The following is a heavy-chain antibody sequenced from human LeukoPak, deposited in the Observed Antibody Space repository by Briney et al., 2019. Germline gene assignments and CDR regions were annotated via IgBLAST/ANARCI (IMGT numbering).Heavy chain of an antibody. J-gene: IGHJ3*02. CDR2: ISNDGGT. CDR3: AKDQGYYYDSSGYWPPDAFDI. D-gene: IGHD3-22*01. V-gene: IGHV3-53*01. Sequence: GGSLRLSCAASGFTVSSFYMSWVRQAPGKGLESVSVISNDGGTYYADSVKGRFTISRDNSKNTLYLQMNSLRAEDTAVYYCAKDQGYYYDSSGYWPPDAFDIWGQGTMVTVSS. CDR1: GFTVSSFY.